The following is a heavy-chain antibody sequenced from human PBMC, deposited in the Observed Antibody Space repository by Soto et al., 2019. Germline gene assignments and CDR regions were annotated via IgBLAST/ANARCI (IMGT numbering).Heavy chain of an antibody. D-gene: IGHD3-10*01. CDR2: INHSGST. CDR3: ARSQRRRGFMVVRGVILPYFDY. J-gene: IGHJ4*02. Sequence: SETLSLTCAVYGGSFSGYYWSWIRQPPGKGLEWIGEINHSGSTNYNPSLKSRVTISVDTSKNQFSLKLSSVTAADTAVYYCARSQRRRGFMVVRGVILPYFDYWGQGTLVTVSS. CDR1: GGSFSGYY. V-gene: IGHV4-34*01.